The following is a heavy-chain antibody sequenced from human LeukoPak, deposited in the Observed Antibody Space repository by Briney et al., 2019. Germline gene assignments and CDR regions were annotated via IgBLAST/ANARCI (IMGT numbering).Heavy chain of an antibody. D-gene: IGHD2-15*01. J-gene: IGHJ4*02. CDR3: ARDGPDCSGGSCYSSGYFDY. CDR2: ISYDGSNK. CDR1: GFTFSSYA. V-gene: IGHV3-30-3*01. Sequence: GGSLRLSCAASGFTFSSYAMHWVRQAPGKGLEWVAVISYDGSNKYYADSVKGRFTISRDNSKNTLYLQMNSLRAEDTAVYYCARDGPDCSGGSCYSSGYFDYWGQGTLVTVSS.